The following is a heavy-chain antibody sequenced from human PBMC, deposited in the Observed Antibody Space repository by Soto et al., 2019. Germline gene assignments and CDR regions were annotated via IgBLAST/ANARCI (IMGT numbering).Heavy chain of an antibody. Sequence: QVQLMQSGAEVRKPGASVKVSCRASGYTFTDYDINWVQQATGQGLEWLGWMTPNSGNTGYALKFQGRVTLTRDISRSTAYMELRSLTSEDTAVYYCARNLYNTGDFDHWGQGTLVTVSS. J-gene: IGHJ5*02. CDR2: MTPNSGNT. V-gene: IGHV1-8*02. D-gene: IGHD3-16*01. CDR3: ARNLYNTGDFDH. CDR1: GYTFTDYD.